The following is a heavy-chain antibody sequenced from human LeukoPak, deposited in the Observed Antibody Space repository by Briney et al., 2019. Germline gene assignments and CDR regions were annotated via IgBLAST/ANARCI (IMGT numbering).Heavy chain of an antibody. CDR3: AKDPSRGYFDWLFDY. CDR1: GFTFSSYG. J-gene: IGHJ4*02. D-gene: IGHD3-9*01. CDR2: IRYDGSNK. V-gene: IGHV3-30*02. Sequence: PGGSLRLSCAASGFTFSSYGMHWVRQAPGKGLEWVAFIRYDGSNKYYADSVKGRFTISRDNSKNTLYLQMNSLRAEDTAVYYCAKDPSRGYFDWLFDYWGQGTLVTVSS.